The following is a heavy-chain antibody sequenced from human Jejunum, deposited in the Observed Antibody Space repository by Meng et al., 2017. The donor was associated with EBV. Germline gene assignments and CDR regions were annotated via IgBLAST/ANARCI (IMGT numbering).Heavy chain of an antibody. V-gene: IGHV1-2*06. J-gene: IGHJ2*01. D-gene: IGHD3-16*01. Sequence: VQRAQSGAEEKKPGASVKDSCKASAYTFAGYYMHWVRQAPGQGLEWMGRINPNSGGANYAQKFQGRVTMTRDTSISTAYMELSRLRSDDTAVYYCAREGLVGDLRYFDLWGRGTLVTVSS. CDR3: AREGLVGDLRYFDL. CDR2: INPNSGGA. CDR1: AYTFAGYY.